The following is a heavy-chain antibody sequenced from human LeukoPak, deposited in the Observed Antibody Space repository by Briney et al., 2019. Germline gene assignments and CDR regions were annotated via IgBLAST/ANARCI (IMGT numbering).Heavy chain of an antibody. V-gene: IGHV4-34*01. D-gene: IGHD3-22*01. Sequence: SETLSLTCAVCGGSFSGYYWSWIRQPPGKGLEWIGEINHSGSTNYNPSLKSRVTISVDTSKNQFSLKLSSVTAADTAVYYCARDLSSGYFPYYFDYWGQGTLVTVSS. J-gene: IGHJ4*02. CDR1: GGSFSGYY. CDR2: INHSGST. CDR3: ARDLSSGYFPYYFDY.